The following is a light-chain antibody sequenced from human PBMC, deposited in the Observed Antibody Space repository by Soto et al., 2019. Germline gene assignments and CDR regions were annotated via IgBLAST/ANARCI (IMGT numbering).Light chain of an antibody. CDR1: QSVSSTY. CDR2: GAS. J-gene: IGKJ4*01. CDR3: QQYGSSPLT. Sequence: EIVLTQSPGTLSLSPGERATLSCRASQSVSSTYLAWYQQKPGQPPRLLIYGASRRATGIPDRFSGSGSGTDFSLTISRLEPEDFAVYYCQQYGSSPLTFGGGTKVDIK. V-gene: IGKV3-20*01.